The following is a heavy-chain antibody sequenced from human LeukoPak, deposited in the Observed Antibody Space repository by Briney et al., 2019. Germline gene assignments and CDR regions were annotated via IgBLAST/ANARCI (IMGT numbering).Heavy chain of an antibody. J-gene: IGHJ5*01. D-gene: IGHD1-26*01. V-gene: IGHV3-23*01. CDR2: ISGSGSTT. CDR1: GFTFTNCA. Sequence: GGSLRLSCVASGFTFTNCAMTWVRQAPGKGLEWVSRISGSGSTTYYAYSAKGRVTTSRANSKNSVYLSMDRLSVEATAACYCAKDQSRVGASDPFDSWGQGTLVTVSS. CDR3: AKDQSRVGASDPFDS.